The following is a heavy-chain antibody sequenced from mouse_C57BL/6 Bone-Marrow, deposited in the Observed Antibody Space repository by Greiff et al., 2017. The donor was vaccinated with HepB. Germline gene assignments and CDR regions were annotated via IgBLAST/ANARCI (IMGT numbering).Heavy chain of an antibody. V-gene: IGHV1-82*01. CDR2: IYPGDGDT. CDR1: GYAFSSSW. CDR3: ASFQAWFAY. Sequence: LEESGPELVKPGASVKISCKASGYAFSSSWMNWVKQRPGKGLEWIGRIYPGDGDTNYNGKFKGKATLTADKSSSTAYMQLSSLTSEDSAVYFCASFQAWFAYWGQGTLVTVSA. D-gene: IGHD3-2*02. J-gene: IGHJ3*01.